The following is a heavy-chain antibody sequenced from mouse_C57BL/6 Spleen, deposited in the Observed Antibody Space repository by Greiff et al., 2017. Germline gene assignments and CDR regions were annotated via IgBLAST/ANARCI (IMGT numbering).Heavy chain of an antibody. Sequence: QVQLQQPGAELVRPGSSVKLSCKASGYTFTSYWMHWVKQRPIQGLEWIGNIDPSDSETHYNQKFKDKATLTVDKSSSTAYMQLSSLTSEDSAVYYWARGYYDYGDAMDYWGQGTSVTVSS. D-gene: IGHD2-4*01. CDR3: ARGYYDYGDAMDY. V-gene: IGHV1-52*01. CDR2: IDPSDSET. J-gene: IGHJ4*01. CDR1: GYTFTSYW.